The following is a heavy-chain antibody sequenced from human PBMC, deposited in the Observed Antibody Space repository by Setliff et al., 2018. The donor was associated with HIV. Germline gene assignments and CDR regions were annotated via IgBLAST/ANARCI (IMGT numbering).Heavy chain of an antibody. D-gene: IGHD1-26*01. Sequence: TLSLTCTVSGGAFNTSSSYWGWIRQPPGKGLEYIGGIFYSGGAYYNPSLKSRVTISVDTSKNQFSLKLSSVTAADTAVYYCARHYNVNYYVRKDFDYWGQGILVTVSS. J-gene: IGHJ4*02. CDR3: ARHYNVNYYVRKDFDY. CDR2: IFYSGGA. CDR1: GGAFNTSSSY. V-gene: IGHV4-39*01.